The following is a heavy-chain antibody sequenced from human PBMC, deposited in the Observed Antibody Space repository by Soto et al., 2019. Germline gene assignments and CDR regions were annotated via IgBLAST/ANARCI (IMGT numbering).Heavy chain of an antibody. CDR3: TIDTPVDAFEI. D-gene: IGHD3-9*01. CDR2: IIPMLGIT. CDR1: GGTFSGNT. J-gene: IGHJ3*02. V-gene: IGHV1-69*02. Sequence: QVQLVQSGAEVKKPGSSVKVSCKASGGTFSGNTVSRVRQAPGQGLEWMGRIIPMLGITTYTQKFQGRVTISADKSTSTAYMVLGSLTYEDTAVYYCTIDTPVDAFEIWGQGTMVTVSS.